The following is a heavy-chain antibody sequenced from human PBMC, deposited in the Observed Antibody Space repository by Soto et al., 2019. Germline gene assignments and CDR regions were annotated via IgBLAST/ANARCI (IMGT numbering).Heavy chain of an antibody. V-gene: IGHV4-39*01. J-gene: IGHJ4*02. CDR2: VYYTGSA. D-gene: IGHD2-8*02. CDR3: AKLFFGYHPLVNFDF. Sequence: SETLSLTCTVSGDSIRTSSHNWGWVRQPPGKGLEYIGSVYYTGSAYYNPSLMSRVTISVDTSENQFSLRVTSVTAADTAMYYCAKLFFGYHPLVNFDFRGQGTLVTVSS. CDR1: GDSIRTSSHN.